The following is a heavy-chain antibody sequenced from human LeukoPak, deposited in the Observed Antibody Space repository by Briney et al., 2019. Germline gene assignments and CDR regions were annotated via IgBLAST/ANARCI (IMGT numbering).Heavy chain of an antibody. CDR3: ARDRGYSYAKKSSYYYYMDV. CDR2: IIPIFGTA. Sequence: GASVKVSCKASGYTFTSYDINWVRQAPGQGLEWMGRIIPIFGTANYAQKFQGRVTINADEFTSTVYMELYSLTSEDTAVYYCARDRGYSYAKKSSYYYYMDVWGKGTTVTISS. J-gene: IGHJ6*03. V-gene: IGHV1-69*13. CDR1: GYTFTSYD. D-gene: IGHD5-18*01.